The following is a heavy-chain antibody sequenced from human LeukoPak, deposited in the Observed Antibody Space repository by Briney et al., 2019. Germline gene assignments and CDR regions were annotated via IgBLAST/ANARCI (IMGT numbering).Heavy chain of an antibody. V-gene: IGHV4-59*01. CDR2: IYYSGST. D-gene: IGHD3-22*01. CDR1: GVSISSYY. CDR3: ARDRVYYDSSGYEY. Sequence: SETLSLTCTASGVSISSYYWSWIRQPPGKGLEWIGFIYYSGSTNYNPSLKSRVTISVDTSKNQSSLKLSSVTAADTAVYYCARDRVYYDSSGYEYWGQGTLVTASS. J-gene: IGHJ4*02.